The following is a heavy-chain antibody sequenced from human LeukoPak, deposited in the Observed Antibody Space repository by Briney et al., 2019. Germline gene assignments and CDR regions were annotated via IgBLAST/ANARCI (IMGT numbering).Heavy chain of an antibody. CDR2: IYHSGST. J-gene: IGHJ6*02. CDR3: ARAAAGNYGMDV. Sequence: SETLSLTCAVSGGSMSSGGYSWSWIRQPPGKGLEWIGYIYHSGSTYYNPSLKSRVTIPVDRSKNQFSLKLSSVTAADTAVYYCARAAAGNYGMDVWGQGTTVTVSS. D-gene: IGHD6-13*01. CDR1: GGSMSSGGYS. V-gene: IGHV4-30-2*01.